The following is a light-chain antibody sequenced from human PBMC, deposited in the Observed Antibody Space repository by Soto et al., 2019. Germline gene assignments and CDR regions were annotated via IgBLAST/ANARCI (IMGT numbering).Light chain of an antibody. Sequence: EIVLKQSPATLSVSPGERATLSCRASQSVSSNLAWYQQKPGQAPKLLIFGASIRATGLPDRFSGGGSGTDFTLTISDVQPEDFALYYCHQRQSWPRTFGQGTKVDI. V-gene: IGKV3D-15*03. J-gene: IGKJ1*01. CDR3: HQRQSWPRT. CDR1: QSVSSN. CDR2: GAS.